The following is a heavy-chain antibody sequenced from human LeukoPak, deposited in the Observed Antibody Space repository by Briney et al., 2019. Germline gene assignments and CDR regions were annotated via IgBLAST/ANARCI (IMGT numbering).Heavy chain of an antibody. Sequence: SETLSLTCTVSGGSISSYYWSWIRQPPGKGLEWIGYLYYSGSTNYNPSLKSRVTISVDTSRNQFSLKLSSVTAADTAVYYCARTYTPFGGVIVILDYYFDYWGQETLVTVSS. CDR3: ARTYTPFGGVIVILDYYFDY. CDR2: LYYSGST. J-gene: IGHJ4*02. D-gene: IGHD3-16*02. CDR1: GGSISSYY. V-gene: IGHV4-59*01.